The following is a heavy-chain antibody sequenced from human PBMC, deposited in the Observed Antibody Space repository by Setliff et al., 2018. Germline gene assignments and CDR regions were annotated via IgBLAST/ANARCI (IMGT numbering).Heavy chain of an antibody. V-gene: IGHV4-34*12. D-gene: IGHD6-19*01. CDR1: GGSFSGYY. Sequence: SETLFLTCAVYGGSFSGYYWSWIRQPPGKRLEWIGEIIHSGSTNYNPSLKSRVTMSIDTSKNQFSLKLNSVTAADMAVYYCAREQWLDPPGYYYMDVWAKGTTVTVSS. J-gene: IGHJ6*03. CDR3: AREQWLDPPGYYYMDV. CDR2: IIHSGST.